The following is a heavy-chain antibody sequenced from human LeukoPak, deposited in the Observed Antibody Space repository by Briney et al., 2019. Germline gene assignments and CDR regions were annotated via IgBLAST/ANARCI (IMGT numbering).Heavy chain of an antibody. CDR1: GFTFSSYA. CDR3: ARSAGYCSSTSCYYYDY. CDR2: ITYDGTNK. D-gene: IGHD2-2*01. Sequence: GGSLRLSCAASGFTFSSYAMHWVRQAPGKGLEWVAVITYDGTNKYYADSVKSRFTISRDNSKNTLYLQMNSLRAEDTAVYYCARSAGYCSSTSCYYYDYWGQGTLVTVSS. V-gene: IGHV3-30*04. J-gene: IGHJ4*02.